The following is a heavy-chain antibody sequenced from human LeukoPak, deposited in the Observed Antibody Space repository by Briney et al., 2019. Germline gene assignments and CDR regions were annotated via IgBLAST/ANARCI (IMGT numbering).Heavy chain of an antibody. D-gene: IGHD6-13*01. CDR2: INPNSGGT. CDR3: ARVFHSSSWEFDY. CDR1: GYTFTGYY. V-gene: IGHV1-2*02. Sequence: ASVKVSCKASGYTFTGYYMHWVRQAPGQGLEWMGWINPNSGGTNYAQKFQGRVTMTRDTSISTAYMELSRLRSDDTAVYYCARVFHSSSWEFDYWGQGTLVTLSS. J-gene: IGHJ4*02.